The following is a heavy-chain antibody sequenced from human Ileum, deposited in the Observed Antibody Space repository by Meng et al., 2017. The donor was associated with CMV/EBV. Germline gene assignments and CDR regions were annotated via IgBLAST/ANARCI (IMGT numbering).Heavy chain of an antibody. D-gene: IGHD6-13*01. CDR1: GVSISSGGYY. CDR2: IIYSGST. J-gene: IGHJ4*02. V-gene: IGHV4-31*03. CDR3: ARDEAIAAPLDY. Sequence: QVQLQESGPGLVKTSQTLSLTCTVSGVSISSGGYYWNWIRQRPGKGLEWIGYIIYSGSTYYNPSLKSRLSISLDTSKNQFSLKLTSVTAADTAVYYCARDEAIAAPLDYWGQGILVTVSS.